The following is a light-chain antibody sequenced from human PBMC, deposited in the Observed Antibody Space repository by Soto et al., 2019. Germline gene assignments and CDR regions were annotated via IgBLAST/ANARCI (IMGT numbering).Light chain of an antibody. CDR3: GTWDSSLSAYV. Sequence: QSVLTQPPSVSAGPGQRVAISCSGNSSNIGNNYVSWYQQFPGTAPKLLIYDNNERLSGIPVRFSASKSGTSATLGIAGLQTGDEADYYCGTWDSSLSAYVFGTGTKVTVL. V-gene: IGLV1-51*01. CDR1: SSNIGNNY. J-gene: IGLJ1*01. CDR2: DNN.